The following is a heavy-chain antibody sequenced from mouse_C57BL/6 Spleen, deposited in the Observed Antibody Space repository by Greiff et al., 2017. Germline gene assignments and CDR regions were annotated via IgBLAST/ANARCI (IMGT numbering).Heavy chain of an antibody. CDR3: ARHSNYGYAMDY. CDR2: IWGVGST. J-gene: IGHJ4*01. Sequence: VKLVESGPGLVAPSQSLSITCTVSGFSLTSYGVDWVRQSPGQGLEWLGVIWGVGSTNYHSALKSRLSISKDNSKSQVFLKMNSLQTDDTAMYYCARHSNYGYAMDYWGQGTSVTVSS. D-gene: IGHD2-5*01. CDR1: GFSLTSYG. V-gene: IGHV2-6*01.